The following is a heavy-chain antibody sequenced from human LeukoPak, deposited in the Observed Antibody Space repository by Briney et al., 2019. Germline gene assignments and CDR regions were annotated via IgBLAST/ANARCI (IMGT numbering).Heavy chain of an antibody. V-gene: IGHV1-18*01. J-gene: IGHJ4*02. CDR2: ISAYNGYA. Sequence: ASVKVSCKASGYTFTGYGISWVRQAPGQGLEWMGWISAYNGYANYAQKFQGRVTMTTDTSTSTVYMELRSLRSDETAVYYCARGCLRSNYWGQGTLVTVSS. D-gene: IGHD5/OR15-5a*01. CDR1: GYTFTGYG. CDR3: ARGCLRSNY.